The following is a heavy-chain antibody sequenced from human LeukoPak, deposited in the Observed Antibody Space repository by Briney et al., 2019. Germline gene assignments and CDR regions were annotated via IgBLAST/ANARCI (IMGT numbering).Heavy chain of an antibody. CDR3: ARFGITVVRGGKYYFDY. CDR2: IYYNGAT. D-gene: IGHD3-10*01. CDR1: GGSISNYY. Sequence: SETLSLTCTVSGGSISNYYWSWIRQPPGKGLEWIGHIYYNGATKYNPSLKSRITISVDTSKNQFSLMLSSVTAADTAVYYCARFGITVVRGGKYYFDYWGQGTLVTVSS. V-gene: IGHV4-59*08. J-gene: IGHJ4*02.